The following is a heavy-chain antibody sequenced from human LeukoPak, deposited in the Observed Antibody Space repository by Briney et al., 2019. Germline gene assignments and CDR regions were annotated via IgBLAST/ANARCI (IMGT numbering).Heavy chain of an antibody. CDR1: VYSISSGYY. D-gene: IGHD3-16*01. CDR2: IYHSGST. J-gene: IGHJ3*02. Sequence: SETLSLTCAVSVYSISSGYYWGWIRQPPGKGLEWIGSIYHSGSTYYNPSLKSRVTISVDTSKNQFSLKLSSVTAADTAVYYCASWGTVAGWKDAFDIWGQGTMVTVSS. CDR3: ASWGTVAGWKDAFDI. V-gene: IGHV4-38-2*01.